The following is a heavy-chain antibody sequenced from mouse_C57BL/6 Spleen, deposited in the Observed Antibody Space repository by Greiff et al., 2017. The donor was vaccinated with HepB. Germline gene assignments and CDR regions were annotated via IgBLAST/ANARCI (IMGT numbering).Heavy chain of an antibody. D-gene: IGHD2-4*01. Sequence: EVQLQQSGPELVKPGASVKISCKASGYTFTDYYMNWVKQSHGKSLEWIGDINPNNGGTSYNQKFKGKATLTVDKSSSTAYMELRSLTSEDSAVYYCASLAPIYYDYDGYYFDYWGQGTTLTVSS. V-gene: IGHV1-26*01. CDR1: GYTFTDYY. CDR2: INPNNGGT. J-gene: IGHJ2*01. CDR3: ASLAPIYYDYDGYYFDY.